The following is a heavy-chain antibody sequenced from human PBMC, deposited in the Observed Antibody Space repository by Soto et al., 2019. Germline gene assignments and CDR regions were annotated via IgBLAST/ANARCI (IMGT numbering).Heavy chain of an antibody. J-gene: IGHJ5*02. CDR3: AHRSGYDFWSGYSHTGDWFDP. CDR2: TYWDDDK. V-gene: IGHV2-5*02. CDR1: GFSLSTSGVG. D-gene: IGHD3-3*01. Sequence: QITLKESGPTLVKPTQTLTLTCTVSGFSLSTSGVGVGWIRQPPGKALEWLALTYWDDDKPYSPSLKSRLTITKDTSKNQVVLTMTNMDPLDTATSYCAHRSGYDFWSGYSHTGDWFDPWGQGTLVTVSS.